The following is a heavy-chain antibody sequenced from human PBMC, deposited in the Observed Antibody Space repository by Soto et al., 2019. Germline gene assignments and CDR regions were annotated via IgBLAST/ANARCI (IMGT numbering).Heavy chain of an antibody. D-gene: IGHD5-12*01. J-gene: IGHJ4*02. CDR1: GFTVSSNY. Sequence: GGSLRLSCAASGFTVSSNYISWVRQAPGKGLEWVSVIYSGGITYYADSVKGRFTISRDNSKNTLYLQMNSLRAEDTAVYYCATSGHGFYYFDYCGQGTLVPLCS. CDR2: IYSGGIT. CDR3: ATSGHGFYYFDY. V-gene: IGHV3-53*01.